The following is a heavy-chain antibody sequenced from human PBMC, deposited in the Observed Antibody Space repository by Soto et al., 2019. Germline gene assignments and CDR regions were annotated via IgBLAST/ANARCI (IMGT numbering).Heavy chain of an antibody. CDR3: ARDRRGSYYYYYGMDV. J-gene: IGHJ6*02. Sequence: GGSLRLSCAASGFTFSSYAMHWVRQAPGKGLEWVAVISYDGSNKYYADSVKGRFTISRDNSKNTLYLQMNSLRAEDTAVYYCARDRRGSYYYYYGMDVWGQGTTVTVSS. V-gene: IGHV3-30-3*01. CDR2: ISYDGSNK. D-gene: IGHD1-26*01. CDR1: GFTFSSYA.